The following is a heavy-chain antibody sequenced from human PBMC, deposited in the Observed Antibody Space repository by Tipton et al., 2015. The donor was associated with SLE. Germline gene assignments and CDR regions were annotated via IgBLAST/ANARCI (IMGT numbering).Heavy chain of an antibody. CDR2: ISYSGST. J-gene: IGHJ3*01. V-gene: IGHV4-31*03. CDR1: GHSISSGDYY. Sequence: TLSLTCTVSGHSISSGDYYWSWIRQYPGNNLEWIGYISYSGSTYYNHYNPSLKSRVTMSRDTSKNQFSLSLSSVTAADTAVYYCATITLYSPASFDLWGQGTLVTVSS. CDR3: ATITLYSPASFDL. D-gene: IGHD1-14*01.